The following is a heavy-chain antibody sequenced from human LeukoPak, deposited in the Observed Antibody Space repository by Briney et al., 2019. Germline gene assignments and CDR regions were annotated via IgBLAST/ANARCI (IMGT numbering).Heavy chain of an antibody. CDR1: GGSISSYY. J-gene: IGHJ4*02. V-gene: IGHV4-59*01. Sequence: SETLSLTCTVSGGSISSYYWSWIRQPPGKGLEWIGYIYYSGSTNYNPSLKRRVTISVDTSKNQFSLKLSSVTAADTAVYYCARGGRGIAAAGRLDYWGQGTLVTVSS. D-gene: IGHD6-13*01. CDR2: IYYSGST. CDR3: ARGGRGIAAAGRLDY.